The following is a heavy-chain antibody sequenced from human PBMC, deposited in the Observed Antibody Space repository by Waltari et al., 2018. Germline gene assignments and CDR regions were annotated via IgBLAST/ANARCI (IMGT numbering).Heavy chain of an antibody. CDR2: IYHSEST. CDR1: GYSISSGYY. J-gene: IGHJ2*01. V-gene: IGHV4-38-2*02. Sequence: QVQLQESGPGLVKPSETLSLTCTVSGYSISSGYYWGWIRQPPGRGLEWIGSIYHSESTYYNPSLKSRVTISVDTSKNQFSLKLSSVTAADTAVYYCARDHDRSWYFDLWGRGTLVTVSS. CDR3: ARDHDRSWYFDL.